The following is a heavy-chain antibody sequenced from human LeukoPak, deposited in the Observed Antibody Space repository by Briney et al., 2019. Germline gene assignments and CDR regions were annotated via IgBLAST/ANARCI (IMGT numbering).Heavy chain of an antibody. J-gene: IGHJ4*02. D-gene: IGHD6-6*01. CDR2: ISYDGSNK. V-gene: IGHV3-30*04. CDR1: GFTFSTYS. Sequence: PGGSLRLSCAASGFTFSTYSMHWVRQAPGKGLEWVALISYDGSNKYYADSVRGRFTISRDNSKNTPYLHMNGLRAEDTAVYYCTRAYRTSSPEDYWGQGTLVTVSS. CDR3: TRAYRTSSPEDY.